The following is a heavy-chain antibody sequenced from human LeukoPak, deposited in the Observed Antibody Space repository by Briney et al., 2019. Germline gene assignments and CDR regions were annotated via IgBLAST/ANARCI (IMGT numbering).Heavy chain of an antibody. Sequence: ASVKVSCKASGYTFTSYYIHWVRQAPGQGLEWMGRINPGGGSTTYAQKFQGGVTMTWDTSTSTVYMELSSLRSEDTAVYYCARGRSSDILIGYYNGGRFDYWGQGTLVTVSS. D-gene: IGHD3-9*01. J-gene: IGHJ4*02. CDR2: INPGGGST. CDR3: ARGRSSDILIGYYNGGRFDY. V-gene: IGHV1-46*01. CDR1: GYTFTSYY.